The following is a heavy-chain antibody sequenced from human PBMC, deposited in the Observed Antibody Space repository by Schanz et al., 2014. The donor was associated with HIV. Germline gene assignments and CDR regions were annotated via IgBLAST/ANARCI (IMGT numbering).Heavy chain of an antibody. CDR2: IWYDGSKK. CDR1: GFTFSSYG. D-gene: IGHD4-17*01. J-gene: IGHJ4*02. V-gene: IGHV3-33*01. CDR3: ARAGLHDYGDSGLDY. Sequence: QVQLVESGGGVVQPGRSRRLSCEASGFTFSSYGMHWVRQAPGKGLEWVATIWYDGSKKYYADSVKGRITISRDNSKNAVYLQMNSLRSEDTAVYYCARAGLHDYGDSGLDYWGQGTLVTVSS.